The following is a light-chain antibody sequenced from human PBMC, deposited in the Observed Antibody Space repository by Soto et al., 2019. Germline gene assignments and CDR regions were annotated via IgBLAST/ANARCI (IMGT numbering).Light chain of an antibody. CDR2: EGS. V-gene: IGLV2-23*01. CDR3: CSYAGSSTPV. CDR1: SSDVGSYNL. J-gene: IGLJ2*01. Sequence: QSALTQPASVSGSPGQSITISCTGTSSDVGSYNLVSWYQQHPGKAPKLMIYEGSKRPSGVANRFSGSKSGNTASLTISGRQAEDEADYYCCSYAGSSTPVFGGGPKLTVL.